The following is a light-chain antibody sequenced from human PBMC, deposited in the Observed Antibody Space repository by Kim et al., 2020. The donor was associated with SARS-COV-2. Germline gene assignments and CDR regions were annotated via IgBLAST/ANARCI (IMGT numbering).Light chain of an antibody. Sequence: GAPGERATLTCRASQSVSSNLAWYQQKPGQAPRLLLYGASTRATGIPARFSGSGSGTEFTLTISSLQSEDFAVYYCQQYNIWPIAFGQGTRLEIK. CDR2: GAS. CDR1: QSVSSN. J-gene: IGKJ5*01. V-gene: IGKV3-15*01. CDR3: QQYNIWPIA.